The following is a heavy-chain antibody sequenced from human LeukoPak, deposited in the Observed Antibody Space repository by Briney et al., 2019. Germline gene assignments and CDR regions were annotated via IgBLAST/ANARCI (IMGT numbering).Heavy chain of an antibody. V-gene: IGHV3-48*01. J-gene: IGHJ3*02. Sequence: GGSLRLSCVVSGFTLSSYAMSWVRQAPGKGLEWVSYISTNTTTIYYADSVKGRFTISRDNAKNSLYLQMNSLRVEDTAVYYCVRVGTSFDIWGQGTMVTVSS. CDR1: GFTLSSYA. CDR3: VRVGTSFDI. D-gene: IGHD7-27*01. CDR2: ISTNTTTI.